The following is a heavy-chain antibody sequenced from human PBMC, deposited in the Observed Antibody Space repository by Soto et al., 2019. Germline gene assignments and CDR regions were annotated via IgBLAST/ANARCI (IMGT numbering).Heavy chain of an antibody. D-gene: IGHD6-6*01. CDR1: GGTFSSYA. J-gene: IGHJ3*02. V-gene: IGHV1-69*01. CDR3: ARDASIAARPGAFDI. Sequence: QVQLVQSGAEVKKPGSSVEVSCKASGGTFSSYAISWVRQAPGQGLEWMGGIIPIFGTANYAQKFQGRVRITADESTSTAYMELSNLRSEGTAVYYCARDASIAARPGAFDIWGQGTMVTVSS. CDR2: IIPIFGTA.